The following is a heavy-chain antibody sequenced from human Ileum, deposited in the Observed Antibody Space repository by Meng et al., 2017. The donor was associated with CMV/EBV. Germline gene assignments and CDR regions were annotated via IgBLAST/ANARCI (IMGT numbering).Heavy chain of an antibody. Sequence: GESLKISCAASGFTFSSYSMNWVRQAPGKGLEWVSSISSSSSYIYYADSVKGRFTISRDNAKNSLYLQMNSLRAEDTAVYYCARDGYRYGYEGGWGDDYYYYGMDVWGQGTTVTVSS. CDR1: GFTFSSYS. CDR3: ARDGYRYGYEGGWGDDYYYYGMDV. D-gene: IGHD5-18*01. J-gene: IGHJ6*02. V-gene: IGHV3-21*01. CDR2: ISSSSSYI.